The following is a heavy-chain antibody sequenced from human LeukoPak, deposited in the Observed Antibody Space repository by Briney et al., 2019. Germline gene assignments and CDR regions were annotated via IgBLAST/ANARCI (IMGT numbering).Heavy chain of an antibody. CDR3: VRDMSRESIFDY. D-gene: IGHD3-16*01. CDR2: INSDGSST. CDR1: GFSFSTYW. Sequence: PGGSLRLSCEASGFSFSTYWMTWVRQAPGKGLVWVSRINSDGSSTSYADSVKGRFTISRDNDKNSLFLQMNSLRVEDTAVYYCVRDMSRESIFDYWGQGTLVIVSS. J-gene: IGHJ4*02. V-gene: IGHV3-74*01.